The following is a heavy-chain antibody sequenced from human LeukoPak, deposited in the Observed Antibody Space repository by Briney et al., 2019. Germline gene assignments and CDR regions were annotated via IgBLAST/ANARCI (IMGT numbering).Heavy chain of an antibody. Sequence: GASVKVSCKASGYTFTGYYMHWVRQAPGQGLEWMGWINPNSGGTNYAQKFQGRVTMTRDTSISTAYMELSRLRSDDTAVYHCARVQYSGYDLQVDYWGQGTLVTVSS. CDR3: ARVQYSGYDLQVDY. CDR1: GYTFTGYY. D-gene: IGHD5-12*01. CDR2: INPNSGGT. V-gene: IGHV1-2*02. J-gene: IGHJ4*02.